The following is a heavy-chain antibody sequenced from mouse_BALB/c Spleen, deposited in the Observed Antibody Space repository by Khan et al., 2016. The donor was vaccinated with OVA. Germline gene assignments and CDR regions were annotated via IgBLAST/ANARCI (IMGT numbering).Heavy chain of an antibody. CDR1: GFSITSDYA. D-gene: IGHD2-10*02. CDR2: ISSSGNT. J-gene: IGHJ2*01. CDR3: ARGYGGDFDY. Sequence: VQLQESGPGLVKPSQSLSLTCTVTGFSITSDYAWNWIRPLPGNLLEFLCYISSSGNTNYNPSLKHRISVTRDTSKNPFFLQFNSVTAEDTATYCCARGYGGDFDYWGQGTTRTVSS. V-gene: IGHV3-2*02.